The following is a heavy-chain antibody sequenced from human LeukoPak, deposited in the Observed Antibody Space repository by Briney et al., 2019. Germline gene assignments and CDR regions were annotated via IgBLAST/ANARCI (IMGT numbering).Heavy chain of an antibody. V-gene: IGHV3-74*01. J-gene: IGHJ4*02. CDR1: GFTFSSYW. CDR2: INSDGSST. CDR3: AREYSERYYYDSSGYYY. Sequence: PGGSLRLSCAASGFTFSSYWMHWVRHAPGKGLVWVSRINSDGSSTSYADSVKGRFTISRDNAKNTLYLQMNSLRAEDTAVYYCAREYSERYYYDSSGYYYWGQGTLVTVSS. D-gene: IGHD3-22*01.